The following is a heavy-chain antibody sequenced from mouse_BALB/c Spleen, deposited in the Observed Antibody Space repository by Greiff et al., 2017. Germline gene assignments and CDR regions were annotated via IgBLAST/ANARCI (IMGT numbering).Heavy chain of an antibody. CDR2: INPSTGYT. D-gene: IGHD2-1*01. CDR1: GYTFTSYW. CDR3: ARNEKGNYDLYYYAMDY. Sequence: QVQLQQSGAELAKPGASVKMSCKASGYTFTSYWMHWVKQRPGQGLEWIGYINPSTGYTEYNQKFKDKATLTADKSSSTAYMQLSSLTSEDSAVYYCARNEKGNYDLYYYAMDYWGQGTSVTVSS. V-gene: IGHV1-7*01. J-gene: IGHJ4*01.